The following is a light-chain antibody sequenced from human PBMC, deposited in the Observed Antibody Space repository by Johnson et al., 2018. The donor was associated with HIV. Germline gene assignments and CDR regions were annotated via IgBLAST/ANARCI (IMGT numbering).Light chain of an antibody. Sequence: QSALTQPPSVSAAPGQKVTISCSGSSSNIGNNYVSWYQQVPGTAPKLLIYDNNQRPTGIPDRFSGSKSGASATLAVTGLQAGDEADYYCGTWDNSLNVYVFGTVTKVTVL. CDR1: SSNIGNNY. V-gene: IGLV1-51*01. J-gene: IGLJ1*01. CDR2: DNN. CDR3: GTWDNSLNVYV.